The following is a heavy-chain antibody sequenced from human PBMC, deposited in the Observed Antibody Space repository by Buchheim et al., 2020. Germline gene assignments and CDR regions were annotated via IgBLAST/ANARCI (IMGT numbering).Heavy chain of an antibody. Sequence: QVQLQESGPGLVKPSQTLSLPCTVSGGSISSGGYYWSWIRQHPGKGLEWIGYIYYSGSTYYNPSLKSRVTISVDTSKNQFSLKLSSVTAADTAVYYCARDYRITIFGVVPINYYYYGMDVWGQGTT. J-gene: IGHJ6*02. CDR1: GGSISSGGYY. CDR3: ARDYRITIFGVVPINYYYYGMDV. CDR2: IYYSGST. D-gene: IGHD3-3*01. V-gene: IGHV4-31*03.